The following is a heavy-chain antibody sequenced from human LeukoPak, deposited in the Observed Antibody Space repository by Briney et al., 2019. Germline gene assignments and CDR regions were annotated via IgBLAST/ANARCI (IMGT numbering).Heavy chain of an antibody. V-gene: IGHV3-23*01. D-gene: IGHD3-3*01. Sequence: PGGSLRLSCEASGVTFSSYVMSWVRQAPGKGPEWVSGISGSGGGTYYADSVKGRFAISRDNSKNTVYLQMSNLGVEDTAVYYCAKDRGTYSDFWRLPRSYGMDVWGRGTTVTVSS. J-gene: IGHJ6*02. CDR3: AKDRGTYSDFWRLPRSYGMDV. CDR1: GVTFSSYV. CDR2: ISGSGGGT.